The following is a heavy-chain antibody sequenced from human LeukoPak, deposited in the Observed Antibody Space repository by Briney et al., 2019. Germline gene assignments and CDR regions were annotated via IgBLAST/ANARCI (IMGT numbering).Heavy chain of an antibody. CDR2: IYSSGNT. Sequence: SETLSLTCTVSGVSFSSYYWTWIRQPAGKGLEWIGRIYSSGNTNYNPSLESRVTMSIDTSKKQISLKLTSVTAADTAVYYCARERGNLRGDASDIWGQGTLVTVSS. D-gene: IGHD1-26*01. CDR1: GVSFSSYY. V-gene: IGHV4-4*07. CDR3: ARERGNLRGDASDI. J-gene: IGHJ4*02.